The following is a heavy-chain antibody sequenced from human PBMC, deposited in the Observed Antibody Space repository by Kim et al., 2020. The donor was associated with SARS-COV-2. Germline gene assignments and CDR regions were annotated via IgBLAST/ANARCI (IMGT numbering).Heavy chain of an antibody. CDR1: GFTFSSYA. CDR3: AREEGDHDSTTRGMDV. V-gene: IGHV3-30*03. Sequence: GGSLRLSCAASGFTFSSYAMHWVRQAPGKGLEWVAIISYDGSNKYYADSVKGRFIISRDNSENTLSLQINSLRVEYTAVYYCAREEGDHDSTTRGMDVWGQGTTVTVSS. D-gene: IGHD2-15*01. CDR2: ISYDGSNK. J-gene: IGHJ6*02.